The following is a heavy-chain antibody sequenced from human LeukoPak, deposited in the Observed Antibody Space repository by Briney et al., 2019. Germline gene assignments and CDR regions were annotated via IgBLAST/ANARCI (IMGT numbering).Heavy chain of an antibody. CDR1: GGSISNYY. V-gene: IGHV4-59*01. Sequence: PSEALSLTCTVSGGSISNYYWSWIRQPPGKGLEWIGYIYYSGSTNYNPSPKSRVTILVDTSKNQFSLKLSSVTAADTAVYYCAREGYYDSSGPFDYWGQGTLVTVSS. J-gene: IGHJ4*02. CDR3: AREGYYDSSGPFDY. D-gene: IGHD3-22*01. CDR2: IYYSGST.